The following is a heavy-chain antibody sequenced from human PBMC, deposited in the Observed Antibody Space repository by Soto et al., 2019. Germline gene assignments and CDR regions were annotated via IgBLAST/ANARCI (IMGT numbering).Heavy chain of an antibody. CDR3: AKDGEYYYDSRTEYFQH. CDR1: GYTFTSYG. J-gene: IGHJ1*01. D-gene: IGHD3-22*01. Sequence: ASVKVYCKASGYTFTSYGINWVRQAPGRGLEWMGWINPGNGNTKYSQQFQGRVIIDRDTSASTAYMELSSLRSEDTAVYYCAKDGEYYYDSRTEYFQHWGQGTLVTVSS. CDR2: INPGNGNT. V-gene: IGHV1-3*01.